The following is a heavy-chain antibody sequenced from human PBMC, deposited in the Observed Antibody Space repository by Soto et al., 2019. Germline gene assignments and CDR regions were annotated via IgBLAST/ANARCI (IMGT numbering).Heavy chain of an antibody. D-gene: IGHD6-19*01. V-gene: IGHV3-30-3*01. Sequence: PGGSLRLSCAASGFTFSSYAMHWVRQAPGKGLEWVAVISYDGSNKYYADSVKGRFTISRDNSKNTLYLQMNSLRAEDTAVYYCASGPPLYSSGWYGYFDYWGQGTLVTVSS. J-gene: IGHJ4*02. CDR1: GFTFSSYA. CDR2: ISYDGSNK. CDR3: ASGPPLYSSGWYGYFDY.